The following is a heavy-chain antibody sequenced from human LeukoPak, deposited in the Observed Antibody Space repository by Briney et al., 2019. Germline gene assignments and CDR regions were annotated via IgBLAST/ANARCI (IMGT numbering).Heavy chain of an antibody. V-gene: IGHV3-33*01. J-gene: IGHJ4*02. Sequence: GGSLRLSCAASGFTFSSYVMHWVRQAPGKGLEWVAVIWYDGSNKYYADSVKGRFTISRDNSKNTLYLQMNSQRAEDTAVYYCAIHGIAVAGTEYWGQGTLVTVSS. D-gene: IGHD6-19*01. CDR1: GFTFSSYV. CDR2: IWYDGSNK. CDR3: AIHGIAVAGTEY.